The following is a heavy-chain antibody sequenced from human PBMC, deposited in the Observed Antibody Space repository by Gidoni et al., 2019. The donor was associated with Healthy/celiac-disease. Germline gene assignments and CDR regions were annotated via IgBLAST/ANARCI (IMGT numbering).Heavy chain of an antibody. CDR3: ARRTNWFDP. V-gene: IGHV4-39*01. J-gene: IGHJ5*02. CDR1: RGPISSSSYY. Sequence: QLQLQESGPGLVKPSETLSLTCTVSRGPISSSSYYWGWIRQPPGKGLEWIGSIYYSGSTYYNPSLKSRVTISVDTSKNQFSLKLSSVTAADTAVYYCARRTNWFDPWGQGTLVTVSS. CDR2: IYYSGST.